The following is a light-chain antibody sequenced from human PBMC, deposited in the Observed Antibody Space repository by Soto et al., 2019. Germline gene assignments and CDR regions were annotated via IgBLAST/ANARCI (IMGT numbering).Light chain of an antibody. J-gene: IGLJ1*01. CDR2: DVS. Sequence: QSVLTQPASMSGSPGQSITISCTGTSSDVGGYNYVSWYQQHPGKAPKLMIYDVSNRPSGVSNRFSGSKSGNTASLTISGLQAEDEADYYCSSYTSSSTGVFGTGTQVTVL. CDR3: SSYTSSSTGV. V-gene: IGLV2-14*01. CDR1: SSDVGGYNY.